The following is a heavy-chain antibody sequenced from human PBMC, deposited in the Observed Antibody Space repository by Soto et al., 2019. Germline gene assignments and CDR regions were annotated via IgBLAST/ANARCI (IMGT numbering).Heavy chain of an antibody. Sequence: GGSLRLSCAASGFIFSTYSMNWVRQGPGKGLEWVSAISGSGGSTYYADSVKGRFTISRDNSKNTLYLQMNSLRAEDTAVYYCARSQQGILTGYYHYYYYGMDVWGQGTTVTVSS. CDR2: ISGSGGST. V-gene: IGHV3-23*01. D-gene: IGHD3-9*01. CDR1: GFIFSTYS. J-gene: IGHJ6*02. CDR3: ARSQQGILTGYYHYYYYGMDV.